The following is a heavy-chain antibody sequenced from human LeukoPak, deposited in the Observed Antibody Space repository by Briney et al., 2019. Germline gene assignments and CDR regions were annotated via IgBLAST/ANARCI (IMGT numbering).Heavy chain of an antibody. V-gene: IGHV3-33*01. CDR1: GFTFSSYG. CDR2: IWYAGSNK. D-gene: IGHD3-9*01. J-gene: IGHJ4*02. CDR3: ATGNYDILTGYWPFDY. Sequence: GRSLRLSCAASGFTFSSYGMHWVRQAPGKGLEWVAVIWYAGSNKYYADSVKGRLTISRDNSKNTLYLQMNSLRAEDTAVYYGATGNYDILTGYWPFDYWGQGTLVTVSS.